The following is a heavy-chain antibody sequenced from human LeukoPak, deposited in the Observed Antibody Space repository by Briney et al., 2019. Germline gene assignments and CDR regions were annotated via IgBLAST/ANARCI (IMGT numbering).Heavy chain of an antibody. Sequence: PGRSLRLSCAASGFTFSSYAMHWVRQAPGKGLEWVAVISYDGSNKYYADSVKGRFTISRDNSKNTLYLQMNSLRAEDTAVYYCARGPDIVVVPAAPRIAAAFTPADYWGQGTLVTVSS. CDR1: GFTFSSYA. V-gene: IGHV3-30*04. D-gene: IGHD2-2*01. J-gene: IGHJ4*02. CDR2: ISYDGSNK. CDR3: ARGPDIVVVPAAPRIAAAFTPADY.